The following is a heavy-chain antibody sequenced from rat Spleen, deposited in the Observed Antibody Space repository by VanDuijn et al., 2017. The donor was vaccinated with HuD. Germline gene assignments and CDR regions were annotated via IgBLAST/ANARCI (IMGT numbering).Heavy chain of an antibody. CDR1: GFSLTSYS. V-gene: IGHV2-13*01. CDR2: IWGDGST. J-gene: IGHJ2*01. D-gene: IGHD1-2*01. CDR3: ATSYMPFDY. Sequence: QVQLKESGPGLVQPSQTLSLTCTVSGFSLTSYSVSWVRQPPGKGLEWMGGIWGDGSTNYNSALRSRLSISRDTSKSQVFLKMNSLQTEDTATYYFATSYMPFDYWGQGVRVTVSS.